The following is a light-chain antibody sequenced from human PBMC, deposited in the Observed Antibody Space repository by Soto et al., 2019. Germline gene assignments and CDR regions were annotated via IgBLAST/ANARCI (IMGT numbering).Light chain of an antibody. CDR1: QSLLHSNGYNY. J-gene: IGKJ1*01. CDR2: LGS. CDR3: MQALQTPWT. V-gene: IGKV2-28*01. Sequence: DIVMTQSPLSLPVTPGEPASISCRSSQSLLHSNGYNYLDWYLQKPGQSPPLLIYLGSHRASGVPDRFSGSASGTDFTLKITRVEAEDVGVYYCMQALQTPWTFGQGTKVEIK.